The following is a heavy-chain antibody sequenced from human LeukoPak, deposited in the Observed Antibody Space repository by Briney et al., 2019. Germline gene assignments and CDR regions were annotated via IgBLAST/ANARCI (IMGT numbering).Heavy chain of an antibody. V-gene: IGHV3-11*04. Sequence: GGSLRLSCAASGFTFSDYYMSWIRQDPGKGLEWVSYISSSGSTIYYADSVKGRFTISRDNAKNSLYLQMNSLRAEDTAVYYCAREFSGSNYGFPFDYWGQGTLVTVSS. J-gene: IGHJ4*02. CDR2: ISSSGSTI. CDR3: AREFSGSNYGFPFDY. CDR1: GFTFSDYY. D-gene: IGHD1-26*01.